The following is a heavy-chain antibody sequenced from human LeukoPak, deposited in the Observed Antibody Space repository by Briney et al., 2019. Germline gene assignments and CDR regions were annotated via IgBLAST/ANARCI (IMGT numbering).Heavy chain of an antibody. CDR3: ARAYYDILTGYDSPFDY. Sequence: ASVKVSCKASGYTFTSYYMHWVRQAPGQGLEWMGIINPSGGSTSYAQKFQGRVTMTRDTSTSTVYMELSSLRSEDTAVYYCARAYYDILTGYDSPFDYWGQGTLVTVSP. D-gene: IGHD3-9*01. J-gene: IGHJ4*02. CDR2: INPSGGST. V-gene: IGHV1-46*01. CDR1: GYTFTSYY.